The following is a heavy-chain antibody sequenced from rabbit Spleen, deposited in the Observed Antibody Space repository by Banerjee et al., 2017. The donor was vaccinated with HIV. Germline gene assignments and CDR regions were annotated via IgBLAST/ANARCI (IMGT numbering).Heavy chain of an antibody. CDR3: ARNYVTAFDP. D-gene: IGHD1-1*01. CDR2: IYTGSGNT. Sequence: QSLEESGGDLVKPGASLTLTCTASGFSFSSKYYMCWVRQAPGKGLEWIGCIYTGSGNTYYASWAKGRFTITRSTSLNTVTLQLNSLTAADTATYFCARNYVTAFDPWGPGTLVTVS. CDR1: GFSFSSKYY. J-gene: IGHJ2*01. V-gene: IGHV1S40*01.